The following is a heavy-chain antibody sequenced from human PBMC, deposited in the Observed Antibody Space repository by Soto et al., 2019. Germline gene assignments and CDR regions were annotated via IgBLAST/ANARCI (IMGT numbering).Heavy chain of an antibody. CDR2: IYYSGST. V-gene: IGHV4-59*08. CDR1: GGSISSYY. CDR3: ASHRRQAGTFDY. Sequence: SETLSLTCTVSGGSISSYYWSWIRQPPGKGLEWIGYIYYSGSTNNNPSLKSRVAISVDTSKNQFSLKLISVTAADTAVYFCASHRRQAGTFDYWGQETLVTVSS. J-gene: IGHJ4*02.